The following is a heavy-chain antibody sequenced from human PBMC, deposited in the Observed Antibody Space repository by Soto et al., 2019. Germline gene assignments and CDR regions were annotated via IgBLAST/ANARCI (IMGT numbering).Heavy chain of an antibody. CDR2: IIPIFGTA. D-gene: IGHD1-7*01. Sequence: QVQLVQSGAEVKKPGSSVKVSCKASGGTFSSYAISWVRQAPGQGLEWMGGIIPIFGTANYAQKFQGRVTITEDEATSTAYMELSSLRSDDTAVYYCAREMGITGTTLGPFDYWGQGTLVTVSS. CDR1: GGTFSSYA. J-gene: IGHJ4*02. V-gene: IGHV1-69*12. CDR3: AREMGITGTTLGPFDY.